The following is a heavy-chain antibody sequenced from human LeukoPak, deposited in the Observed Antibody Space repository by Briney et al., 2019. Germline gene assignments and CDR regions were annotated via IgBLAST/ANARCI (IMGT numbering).Heavy chain of an antibody. CDR2: ISSNGGST. Sequence: GGSLRLSCSASGLTLSSYAMQWVRQAPGKGLEYVSAISSNGGSTYYADSVKGRFTIPRDNSKNALYLQMSGLRPEDTALYYCVKSIAVAGNVDYWGQGTLVTVSS. D-gene: IGHD6-19*01. CDR3: VKSIAVAGNVDY. V-gene: IGHV3-64D*09. CDR1: GLTLSSYA. J-gene: IGHJ4*02.